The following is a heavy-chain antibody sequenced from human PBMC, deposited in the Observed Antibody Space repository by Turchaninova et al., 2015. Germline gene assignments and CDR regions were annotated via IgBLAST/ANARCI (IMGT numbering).Heavy chain of an antibody. CDR2: TNNRGRT. V-gene: IGHV4-34*01. CDR3: AREDCSSSICYPLDY. Sequence: QVQLQQWGAGLLKPSETLSLTCAIYVGSFSGYYWSWIRQPPGKGLEWLGETNNRGRTNYNPSLKSRFTISVDTSKNQFSLKLSSVTAADTAVYYCAREDCSSSICYPLDYWGQGTLVTVSS. D-gene: IGHD2-2*01. CDR1: VGSFSGYY. J-gene: IGHJ4*02.